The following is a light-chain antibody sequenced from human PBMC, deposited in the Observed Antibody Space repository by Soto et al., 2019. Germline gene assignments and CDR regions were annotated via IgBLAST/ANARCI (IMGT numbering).Light chain of an antibody. CDR3: QQYDNLMIT. CDR1: QSIGSN. V-gene: IGKV1-33*01. J-gene: IGKJ5*01. CDR2: AAS. Sequence: DLQMTQSPSSLSASVRDRVTITCRASQSIGSNLNWYQHSPGKAPKLLVFAASSKPRGVPLRFDARGSGTDFTFTISSLQPEDIATYYCQQYDNLMITFGQGTRLEIK.